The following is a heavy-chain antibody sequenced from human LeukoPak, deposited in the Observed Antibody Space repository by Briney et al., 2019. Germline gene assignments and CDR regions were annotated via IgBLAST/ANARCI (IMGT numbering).Heavy chain of an antibody. CDR1: GGTFSSYA. V-gene: IGHV1-69*05. D-gene: IGHD1-14*01. J-gene: IGHJ6*03. CDR3: AIRSQVDYYYYMDV. CDR2: IIPIFGTA. Sequence: SVKVSCKASGGTFSSYAISWVRQAPGQGLEWMGGIIPIFGTANYAQKFQGRVTITTDESTSTAYMELSGLRSEDTAVYYCAIRSQVDYYYYMDVWGKGTTVTVSS.